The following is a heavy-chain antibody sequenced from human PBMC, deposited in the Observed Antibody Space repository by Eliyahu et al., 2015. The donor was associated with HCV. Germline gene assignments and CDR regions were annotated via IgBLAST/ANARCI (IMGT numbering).Heavy chain of an antibody. V-gene: IGHV3-7*01. D-gene: IGHD4-17*01. Sequence: EVQLVDSGGALVQPGGSLRLSCAASGFTFSSYWMTWVRQAPGKGPEWVANIKKDGSEKYYVDSVKGRFTISRDSAKKSLFLQMNSLKAEDTAIYYCARGALDYGEGPPYYFDYWGQGTLVTVSS. J-gene: IGHJ4*02. CDR1: GFTFSSYW. CDR3: ARGALDYGEGPPYYFDY. CDR2: IKKDGSEK.